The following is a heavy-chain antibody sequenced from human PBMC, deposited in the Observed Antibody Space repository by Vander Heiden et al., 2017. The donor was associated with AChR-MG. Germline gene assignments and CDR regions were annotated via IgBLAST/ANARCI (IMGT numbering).Heavy chain of an antibody. CDR3: ARDYPLRLSQAVTPSSYYYYMDV. V-gene: IGHV1-18*01. CDR2: ISAYNGNT. D-gene: IGHD4-17*01. CDR1: GYTFTSYG. Sequence: QVQLVQSGAEVKKPGASVKVSCKASGYTFTSYGISWVRQAPGQGLEWMGWISAYNGNTNYAQKLQGRVTMTTDTSTSTAYMELRSLRSDDTAVYYCARDYPLRLSQAVTPSSYYYYMDVWGKGTTVTVSS. J-gene: IGHJ6*03.